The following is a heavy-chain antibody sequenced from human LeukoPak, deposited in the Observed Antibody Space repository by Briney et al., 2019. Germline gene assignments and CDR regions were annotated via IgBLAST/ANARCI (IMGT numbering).Heavy chain of an antibody. CDR2: IYHSGST. CDR3: ARADPSFIDY. D-gene: IGHD2-2*01. CDR1: GGSISSGGYS. Sequence: PSETLSLTCAVSGGSISSGGYSWSWIRQPPGKGLEWIGYIYHSGSTYYNPSLKSRVTISVDRSKNQFSLKLSSVTAADTAVYYCARADPSFIDYWGQGTLVTVSS. V-gene: IGHV4-30-2*01. J-gene: IGHJ4*02.